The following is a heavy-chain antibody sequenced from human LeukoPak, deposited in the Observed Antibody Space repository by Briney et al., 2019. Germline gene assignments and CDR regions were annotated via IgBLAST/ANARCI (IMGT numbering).Heavy chain of an antibody. V-gene: IGHV1-18*01. J-gene: IGHJ6*02. CDR1: GYTFTIYG. D-gene: IGHD6-6*01. Sequence: ASVKVSCKASGYTFTIYGISWVRQAPGQGLEWMGWISAYNGNTNYAQKLQGRVTMTTDTSTSTAYMELRSLRSDDTAVYSCARDFPDPLPPYSSSSYYYYYGMDVWGQGTTVTVSS. CDR2: ISAYNGNT. CDR3: ARDFPDPLPPYSSSSYYYYYGMDV.